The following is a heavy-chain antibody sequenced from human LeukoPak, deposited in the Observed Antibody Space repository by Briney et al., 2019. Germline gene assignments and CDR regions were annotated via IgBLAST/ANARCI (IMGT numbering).Heavy chain of an antibody. CDR3: ATSPATSRNY. Sequence: SETLSLTCAVYGGSFSGYYWNWIRRPPGKGLKWIGEINHSGSTTYNPSLKSRVTISVDTSKNQFSLKLSSVTAADTAVYYCATSPATSRNYWGQGTLVTVSS. J-gene: IGHJ4*02. CDR1: GGSFSGYY. D-gene: IGHD2-15*01. CDR2: INHSGST. V-gene: IGHV4-34*01.